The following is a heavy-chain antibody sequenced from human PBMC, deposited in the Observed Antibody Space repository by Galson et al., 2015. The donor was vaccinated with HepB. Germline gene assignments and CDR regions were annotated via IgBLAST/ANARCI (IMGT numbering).Heavy chain of an antibody. CDR3: ARSSFTVTANWYFDL. V-gene: IGHV4-39*01. J-gene: IGHJ2*01. D-gene: IGHD4-17*01. CDR2: LYYSGNT. Sequence: TLSLTCTVSGGSISSTGYYWGWIRQPPGKGLEWIGSLYYSGNTYYNPSLKSRVTISVDTSKNQFSLKLNSVTAADTAVYYCARSSFTVTANWYFDLWGRGTLVTVSS. CDR1: GGSISSTGYY.